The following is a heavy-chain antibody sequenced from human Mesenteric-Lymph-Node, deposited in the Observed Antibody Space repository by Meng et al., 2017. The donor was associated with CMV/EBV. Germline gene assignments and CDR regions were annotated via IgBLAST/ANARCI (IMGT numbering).Heavy chain of an antibody. CDR3: ATDYCSGTSCYAPRLDS. J-gene: IGHJ4*02. Sequence: AAVKVFCKGSCYIFCSYGIKWGRQAPGHGLEWLGWISSFNGNTNYAPTPQGRVTLTRDPSSSTAYMDMTSLISDDTAMYYCATDYCSGTSCYAPRLDSWGQGTLVTVSS. V-gene: IGHV1-18*04. D-gene: IGHD2-2*01. CDR1: CYIFCSYG. CDR2: ISSFNGNT.